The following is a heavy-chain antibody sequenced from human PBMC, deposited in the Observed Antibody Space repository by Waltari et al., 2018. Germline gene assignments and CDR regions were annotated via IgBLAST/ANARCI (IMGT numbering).Heavy chain of an antibody. Sequence: QVQLVQSGAEVKKPGSSVKVSCKASGGTFSSYAISWVRQAPGQGLEWMGGIIPIFGTANYAQKCQGRVTITADESTSTAYMELSSLRSEDTAVYYCASTPQGYGSGSYYTLYYWGQGTLVTVSS. J-gene: IGHJ4*02. CDR1: GGTFSSYA. CDR2: IIPIFGTA. D-gene: IGHD3-10*01. CDR3: ASTPQGYGSGSYYTLYY. V-gene: IGHV1-69*01.